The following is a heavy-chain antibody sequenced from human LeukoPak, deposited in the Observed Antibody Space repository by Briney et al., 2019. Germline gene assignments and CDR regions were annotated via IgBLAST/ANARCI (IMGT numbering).Heavy chain of an antibody. Sequence: GGSLRLSCAASGFTFGSYVMGWVRQAPGKGPEWVSAISGDGGTYYADSVKGRSTISRDNSKNTLYLQMNSLGGEDTALYYCARYCGAASCYSGFDYWGQGTLVTVAS. CDR3: ARYCGAASCYSGFDY. CDR1: GFTFGSYV. V-gene: IGHV3-23*01. D-gene: IGHD2-15*01. J-gene: IGHJ4*02. CDR2: ISGDGGT.